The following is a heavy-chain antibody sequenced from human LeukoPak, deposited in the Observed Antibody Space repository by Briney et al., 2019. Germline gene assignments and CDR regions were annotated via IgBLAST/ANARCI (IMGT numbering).Heavy chain of an antibody. CDR1: GFIFDDYG. V-gene: IGHV3-74*01. J-gene: IGHJ4*02. CDR2: INSDGSST. CDR3: ARGGGYSYGFFDY. D-gene: IGHD5-18*01. Sequence: GGSLRLSCAASGFIFDDYGMSWVRQAPGEGLVWVSRINSDGSSTSYADSVKGRFTISRDNAKNTLYLQMNSLRAEDTAVYYCARGGGYSYGFFDYWGQGTLVTVSS.